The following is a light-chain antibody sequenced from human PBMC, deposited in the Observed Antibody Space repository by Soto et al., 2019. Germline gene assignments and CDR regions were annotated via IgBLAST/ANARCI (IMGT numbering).Light chain of an antibody. J-gene: IGLJ1*01. V-gene: IGLV2-8*01. CDR2: EDN. CDR1: SSDVGGYNY. Sequence: QSALTQPPSASGSPGQSVTISCTGTSSDVGGYNYVSWYQQYPGKVPKLMVYEDNKRPSGVPDRFSGSKSGNTASLTVSGLQAEDDYDYYCTSYAGGNNVFGTGTKLTVL. CDR3: TSYAGGNNV.